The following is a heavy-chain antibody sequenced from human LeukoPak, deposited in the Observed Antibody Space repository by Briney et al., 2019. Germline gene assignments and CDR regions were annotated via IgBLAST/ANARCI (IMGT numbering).Heavy chain of an antibody. V-gene: IGHV3-74*01. D-gene: IGHD3-9*01. J-gene: IGHJ4*02. CDR1: GFTFSIYW. CDR3: AKGNYDILTGYLYYFDY. CDR2: INSDGSGT. Sequence: PGGSLRLSCAASGFTFSIYWMNWVRQAPGKGLVWVSHINSDGSGTGYADSVKGRFTISRDNSKNTLYLQMNSLRAEDTAVYYCAKGNYDILTGYLYYFDYWGQGTLVTVSS.